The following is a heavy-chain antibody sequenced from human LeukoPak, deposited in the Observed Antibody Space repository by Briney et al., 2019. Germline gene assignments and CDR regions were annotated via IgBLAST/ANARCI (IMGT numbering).Heavy chain of an antibody. CDR3: AGDGWHGLFTY. CDR1: GFTFSSYS. Sequence: GGSLRLSCAASGFTFSSYSMNWVRQAPGKGLEWVAVISYDGSNKYYADSVKGRFTISRDNSKNTVSLQMNSLRAEDTAVYYCAGDGWHGLFTYWGQGTLVTVSS. D-gene: IGHD5-24*01. CDR2: ISYDGSNK. V-gene: IGHV3-30*03. J-gene: IGHJ4*02.